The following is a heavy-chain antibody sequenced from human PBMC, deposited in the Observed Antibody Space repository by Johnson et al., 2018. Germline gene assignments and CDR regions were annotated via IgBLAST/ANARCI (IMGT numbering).Heavy chain of an antibody. CDR3: ARQYYDFWSGPRDWDLSYYGMDV. D-gene: IGHD3-3*01. Sequence: QVQLVESGPGLVKPSETLSLTCTVSGGSISSSSYYWGWIRQPPGKGLEWIGSIYYSGSTYYNPSPKSRVTIPVDTSKNQFSLKLSSVTAADTAVYYCARQYYDFWSGPRDWDLSYYGMDVWGQGTTVTVSS. CDR2: IYYSGST. V-gene: IGHV4-39*01. J-gene: IGHJ6*02. CDR1: GGSISSSSYY.